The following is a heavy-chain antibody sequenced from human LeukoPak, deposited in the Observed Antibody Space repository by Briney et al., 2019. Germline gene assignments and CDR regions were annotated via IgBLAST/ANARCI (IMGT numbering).Heavy chain of an antibody. CDR3: ARTEYSSGWLDY. CDR2: IYSRGST. Sequence: TSSETLSLTCAVSGGSISSYHWSWIRQPPGKGLEWIGYIYSRGSTNYNPSLKSRVTISLDMSEKQFSLRLNSVSAADTAVYYCARTEYSSGWLDYWGQGTLVTVSS. D-gene: IGHD6-19*01. CDR1: GGSISSYH. V-gene: IGHV4-59*01. J-gene: IGHJ4*02.